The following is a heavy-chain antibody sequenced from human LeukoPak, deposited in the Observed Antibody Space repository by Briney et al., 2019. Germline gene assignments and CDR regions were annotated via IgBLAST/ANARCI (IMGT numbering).Heavy chain of an antibody. CDR1: GGSISSSSYY. D-gene: IGHD1-26*01. Sequence: SETLSLTCTVSGGSISSSSYYWGWIRQPPGTGLEWIGSIYYSGSTYYNPSLKSRVTISVDTSKNQFSLKLSSVTAADTAVYYCARQDGSYCSAGFDYWGQGTLVTVSS. CDR2: IYYSGST. J-gene: IGHJ4*02. CDR3: ARQDGSYCSAGFDY. V-gene: IGHV4-39*01.